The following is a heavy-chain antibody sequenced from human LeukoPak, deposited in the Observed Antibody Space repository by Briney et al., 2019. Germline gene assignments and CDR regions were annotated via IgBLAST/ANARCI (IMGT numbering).Heavy chain of an antibody. CDR2: ISYDASNT. V-gene: IGHV3-30*03. Sequence: GRSLRLSCAASGFTFSSYDMHCVRQTPGKGLEWVAGISYDASNTYYADSVKGRFTISRDSSKNTLYLQMNSLRAEDTAVYYCSCLDAFDIWGQGTMVTVSS. D-gene: IGHD2-2*01. CDR1: GFTFSSYD. J-gene: IGHJ3*02. CDR3: SCLDAFDI.